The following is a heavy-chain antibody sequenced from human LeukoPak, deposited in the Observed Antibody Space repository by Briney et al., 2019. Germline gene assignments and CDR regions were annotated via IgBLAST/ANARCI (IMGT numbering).Heavy chain of an antibody. CDR1: GYSFTSSW. CDR3: VYCSGGSSSYGMDV. Sequence: NLGESLKISCKGAGYSFTSSWIAWVRQMPGKGLEWMGIIYLGDSDTRYSPSFQGQVTISADKSISTAYLQWSSLKASDTALCFCVYCSGGSSSYGMDVWGQGTTVTVSS. J-gene: IGHJ6*02. V-gene: IGHV5-51*01. D-gene: IGHD2-15*01. CDR2: IYLGDSDT.